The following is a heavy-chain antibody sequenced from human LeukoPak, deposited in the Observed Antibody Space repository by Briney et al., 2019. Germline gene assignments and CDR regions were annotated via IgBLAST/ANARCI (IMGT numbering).Heavy chain of an antibody. CDR2: IHYSGST. D-gene: IGHD6-13*01. J-gene: IGHJ6*03. Sequence: PSETLSLTCTVSGGSISSSSYYWAWIRQPPGKGLEWIGSIHYSGSTYYNPSLQSRVTISIDTSKNQFSLKLRFVTAADTAVYYCAGSSSWYERDYYYYYMDVWGKGTTVTVSS. V-gene: IGHV4-39*07. CDR1: GGSISSSSYY. CDR3: AGSSSWYERDYYYYYMDV.